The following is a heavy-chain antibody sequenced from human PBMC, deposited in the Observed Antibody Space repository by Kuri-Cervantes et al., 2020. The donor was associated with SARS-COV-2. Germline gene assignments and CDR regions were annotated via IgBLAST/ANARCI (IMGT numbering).Heavy chain of an antibody. CDR2: ISSSSSYI. V-gene: IGHV3-21*01. CDR1: GLTFSSYS. Sequence: GESLKISCAASGLTFSSYSMNWVRQAPGKGLEWVSSISSSSSYIYYADSVKGRFTISRDNAKNSLYLQMNSLRAEDTAVYYCARDSPDSSSWYYYYYGMGVWGQGTTVTVSS. D-gene: IGHD6-13*01. CDR3: ARDSPDSSSWYYYYYGMGV. J-gene: IGHJ6*02.